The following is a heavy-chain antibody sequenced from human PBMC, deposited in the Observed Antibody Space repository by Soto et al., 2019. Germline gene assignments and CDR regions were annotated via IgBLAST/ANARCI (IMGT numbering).Heavy chain of an antibody. D-gene: IGHD5-12*01. J-gene: IGHJ6*03. Sequence: QVQLQESGPGLVRPSQTLSLTCTVSGGSISSGGYYWSWIRQHPGKGLEGIGYIYYSRSTFYNPSLKSRATISVDTSKNQFSLKLSSVTAADTAVYYCARRDSGYADYMDVWGKGTTVTVSS. CDR2: IYYSRST. CDR1: GGSISSGGYY. CDR3: ARRDSGYADYMDV. V-gene: IGHV4-31*03.